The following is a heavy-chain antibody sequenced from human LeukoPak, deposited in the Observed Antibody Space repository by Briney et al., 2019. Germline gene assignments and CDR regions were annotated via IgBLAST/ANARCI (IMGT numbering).Heavy chain of an antibody. CDR2: INHSGST. J-gene: IGHJ4*02. D-gene: IGHD5-12*01. CDR3: AREEIVATHFDY. V-gene: IGHV4-34*01. CDR1: GGSFSGYY. Sequence: SETLSLTCAVYGGSFSGYYWSWIRQPPGKGLEWIGEINHSGSTNYNPSLKSRVTMSVDTSKNQFSLKLSSVTAADTAVYYCAREEIVATHFDYWGQGTLVTVSS.